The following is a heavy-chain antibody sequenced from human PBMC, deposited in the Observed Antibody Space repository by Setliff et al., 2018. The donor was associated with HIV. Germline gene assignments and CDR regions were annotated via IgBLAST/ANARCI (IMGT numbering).Heavy chain of an antibody. D-gene: IGHD3-16*01. CDR3: AKDQGRVNDH. CDR2: IQYDGRKN. V-gene: IGHV3-30*02. Sequence: GESLRLSCAASGFTFSYFGMHWVRQAPGKGLEWVAFIQYDGRKNNYADSVKGRFTISRDNSRNTVFLQMNNLRTEDTAVYYCAKDQGRVNDHWGLGTLVTVS. CDR1: GFTFSYFG. J-gene: IGHJ4*02.